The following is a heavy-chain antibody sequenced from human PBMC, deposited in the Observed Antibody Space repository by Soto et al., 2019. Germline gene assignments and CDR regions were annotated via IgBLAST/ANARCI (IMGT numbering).Heavy chain of an antibody. J-gene: IGHJ4*02. Sequence: EVQLLESGGGLVQPGGSLRLSCAASGFTFIRYAMTWVRQAPGKGLEWVSAISASGGGTYYAESVKGRFTISRDNSKKPLYLKLTCLRAEETAVDYCAKEEGGGSALIDHWGQGTLVTVSS. CDR1: GFTFIRYA. D-gene: IGHD3-16*01. CDR2: ISASGGGT. V-gene: IGHV3-23*01. CDR3: AKEEGGGSALIDH.